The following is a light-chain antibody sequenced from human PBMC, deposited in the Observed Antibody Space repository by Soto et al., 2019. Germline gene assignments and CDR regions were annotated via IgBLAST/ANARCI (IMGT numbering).Light chain of an antibody. Sequence: QSALTQPASVSGSPGQSITISCTGTSSDVGSYNYVSRYQQHPGKAPKLMIYEVSDRPSGISSRFSGSKSGNTASLTISGLQTEDEADYYCSSYTTDRTYVFGNGNKFTVL. CDR2: EVS. V-gene: IGLV2-14*01. CDR1: SSDVGSYNY. CDR3: SSYTTDRTYV. J-gene: IGLJ1*01.